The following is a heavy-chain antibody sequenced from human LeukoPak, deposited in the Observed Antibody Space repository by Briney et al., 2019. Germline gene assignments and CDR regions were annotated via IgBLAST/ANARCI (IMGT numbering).Heavy chain of an antibody. CDR2: IYTSGST. CDR1: GGSISSGSYY. Sequence: PSQTLSLTCTVSGGSISSGSYYWSWIRQPAGKGLEWIGRIYTSGSTNYDPSLKSRVTISVDTSKSQFSLKLSSVTAADTAVYYCAREQVYYYCGMDVWGKGTTVTVSS. J-gene: IGHJ6*04. CDR3: AREQVYYYCGMDV. V-gene: IGHV4-61*02.